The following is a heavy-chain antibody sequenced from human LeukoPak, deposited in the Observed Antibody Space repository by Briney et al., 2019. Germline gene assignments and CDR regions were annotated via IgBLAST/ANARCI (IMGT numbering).Heavy chain of an antibody. CDR1: GFTFSSYA. CDR3: ARDREYCSGGSCYDEAFDI. Sequence: GGSLRLSCAASGFTFSSYAMHWVRQAPGKGLEWVAVISYDGSNKYYADSVKGRFTISRDNSKNTLYLQMNSLRAEDTAVYYCARDREYCSGGSCYDEAFDIWGQGTMVTVSS. CDR2: ISYDGSNK. D-gene: IGHD2-15*01. J-gene: IGHJ3*02. V-gene: IGHV3-30*04.